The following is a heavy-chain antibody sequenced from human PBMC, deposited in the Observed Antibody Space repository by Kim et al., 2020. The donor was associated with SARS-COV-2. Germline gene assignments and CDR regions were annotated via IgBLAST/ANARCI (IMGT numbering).Heavy chain of an antibody. CDR1: GGSLTTRGYY. CDR2: IYYNGNT. D-gene: IGHD3-9*01. CDR3: SRPADFWFYAMDV. Sequence: SETLSLTCTVSGGSLTTRGYYWSWIRKHPGKGPQWIGYIYYNGNTLYNPSLSSRVTMSLDTAKNQFSLNLNVVTAADTAVYYCSRPADFWFYAMDVWGQGTTVIVSS. J-gene: IGHJ6*02. V-gene: IGHV4-31*03.